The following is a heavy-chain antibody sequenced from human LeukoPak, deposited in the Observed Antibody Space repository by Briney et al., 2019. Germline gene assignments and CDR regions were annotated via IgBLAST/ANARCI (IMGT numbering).Heavy chain of an antibody. D-gene: IGHD6-19*01. Sequence: PSETLSLTCTISGGSITSYYWSWIRQPPGKGLEWIGYIYYSGNTNYNPSLKSRVTISVDTSKNEFSLQLTSVTAADTAVYYCARGSAWLPDCWGQGTLVTVSS. V-gene: IGHV4-59*01. CDR3: ARGSAWLPDC. CDR2: IYYSGNT. J-gene: IGHJ4*02. CDR1: GGSITSYY.